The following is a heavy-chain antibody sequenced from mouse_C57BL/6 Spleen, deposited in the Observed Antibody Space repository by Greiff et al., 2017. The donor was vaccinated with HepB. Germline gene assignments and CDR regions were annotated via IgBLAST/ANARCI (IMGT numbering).Heavy chain of an antibody. CDR3: ARERATVVATDAMDY. CDR2: ISDGGSYT. V-gene: IGHV5-4*01. CDR1: GFTFSSYA. D-gene: IGHD1-1*01. J-gene: IGHJ4*01. Sequence: EVNVVESGGGLVKPGGSLKLSCAASGFTFSSYAMSWVRQTPEKRLEWVATISDGGSYTYYPDNVKGRFTISRDNAKNNLYLQMRHMKSEDTAMYYCARERATVVATDAMDYWGQGTSVTVSS.